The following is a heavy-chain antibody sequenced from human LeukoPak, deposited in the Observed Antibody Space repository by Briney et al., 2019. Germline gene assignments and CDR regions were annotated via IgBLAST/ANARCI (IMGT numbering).Heavy chain of an antibody. J-gene: IGHJ4*02. CDR1: GGSFSGYY. CDR2: INHSGST. V-gene: IGHV4-34*01. Sequence: PSETLSLTCAVYGGSFSGYYWSWIRQPPGKGLEWVGEINHSGSTNYNPSLKSRVTISVDTSKNQFSLKLSSVTAADTAVYYCFGSSSSSVDYWGQGTLVTVSS. CDR3: FGSSSSSVDY. D-gene: IGHD6-6*01.